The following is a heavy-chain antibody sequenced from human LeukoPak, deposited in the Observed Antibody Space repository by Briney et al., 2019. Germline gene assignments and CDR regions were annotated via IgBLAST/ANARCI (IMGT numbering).Heavy chain of an antibody. V-gene: IGHV3-48*03. CDR3: AKDSRAYYYGSGSYYKGPSWFDP. CDR2: IRGSGTSM. J-gene: IGHJ5*02. D-gene: IGHD3-10*01. CDR1: GFTFSGYG. Sequence: PGGSLRLSCAASGFTFSGYGMNWVRQAPGKGLEWVSYIRGSGTSMDYADSVKGRFTVSRDNARNSLYLQMNSLRAEDTAVYYCAKDSRAYYYGSGSYYKGPSWFDPWGQGTLVTVSS.